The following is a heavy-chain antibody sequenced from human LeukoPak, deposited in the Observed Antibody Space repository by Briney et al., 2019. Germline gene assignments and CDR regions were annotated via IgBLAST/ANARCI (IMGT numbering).Heavy chain of an antibody. V-gene: IGHV3-11*01. D-gene: IGHD4-11*01. Sequence: GGSLRLSCAASGFTFDDYAMHWVRQAPGKGLEWVSYISSSGSTIYYADSVKGRFTISRDNAKNSLYLQMNSLRAEDTAVYYCTTDDYSNYDLVYWGQGTLVTVSS. CDR3: TTDDYSNYDLVY. CDR1: GFTFDDYA. J-gene: IGHJ4*02. CDR2: ISSSGSTI.